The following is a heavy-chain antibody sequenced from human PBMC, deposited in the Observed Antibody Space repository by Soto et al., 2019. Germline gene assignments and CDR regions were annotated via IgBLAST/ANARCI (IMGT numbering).Heavy chain of an antibody. CDR1: GGSVSGSY. CDR3: ARVRDWFDP. V-gene: IGHV4-34*01. Sequence: PXGTLCLTCAVYGGSVSGSYWNWIRQPPGKGLEWIGEIDHSGYTNYNPSLKSRVTISVDTSKKQFSLRLTSVTAADTAVYYCARVRDWFDPSGQPTLVTVPS. CDR2: IDHSGYT. J-gene: IGHJ5*02. D-gene: IGHD3-3*01.